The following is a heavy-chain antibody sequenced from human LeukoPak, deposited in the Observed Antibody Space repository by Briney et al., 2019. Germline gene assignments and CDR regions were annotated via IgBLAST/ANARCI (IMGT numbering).Heavy chain of an antibody. CDR2: INPNSGGT. D-gene: IGHD1-26*01. V-gene: IGHV1-2*02. CDR3: ASLWYSGSGDYFDY. Sequence: GASVKVSCKASGYTFTGYYMHWVRQAPGQGLEWMGWINPNSGGTNYAQKFQGRVTMTRDTSISTAYMELSRLRSEDTAVYYCASLWYSGSGDYFDYWGQGTLVTVSS. J-gene: IGHJ4*02. CDR1: GYTFTGYY.